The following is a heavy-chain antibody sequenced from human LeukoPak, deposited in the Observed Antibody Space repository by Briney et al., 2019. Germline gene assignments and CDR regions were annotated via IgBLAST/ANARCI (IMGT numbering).Heavy chain of an antibody. Sequence: GGSLRLSCAASGFTFSSYAMSWVRRAPGKGLEWVSAISGSGGSTYYADSVKGRFTISRDNSKNTLYLQMNSLRAEDTAVYYCVGGAYESNAFDIWGQGTMVTVSS. CDR1: GFTFSSYA. CDR3: VGGAYESNAFDI. CDR2: ISGSGGST. D-gene: IGHD3-16*01. V-gene: IGHV3-23*01. J-gene: IGHJ3*02.